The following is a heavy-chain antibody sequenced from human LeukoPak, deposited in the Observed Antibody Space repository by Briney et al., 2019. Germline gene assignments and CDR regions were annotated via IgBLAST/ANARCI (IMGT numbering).Heavy chain of an antibody. CDR1: GFTFSTYW. V-gene: IGHV3-74*01. Sequence: GGSLRLSCAASGFTFSTYWMHWVRQAPGEGLVWVSRINSDGSRTTYADSVKGRFTISRDNAKNTLYLQMNSLRTEDTAVYYCARPETQYSSGLDGFDIWGQGTMVTVSS. CDR3: ARPETQYSSGLDGFDI. J-gene: IGHJ3*02. CDR2: INSDGSRT. D-gene: IGHD6-19*01.